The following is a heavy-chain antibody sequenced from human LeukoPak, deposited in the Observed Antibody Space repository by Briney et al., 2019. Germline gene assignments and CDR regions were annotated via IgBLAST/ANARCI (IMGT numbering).Heavy chain of an antibody. D-gene: IGHD2-21*01. J-gene: IGHJ4*02. CDR3: EIFRSGGRIDS. CDR1: GFTSSSYE. V-gene: IGHV3-48*03. CDR2: ISSSGITI. Sequence: GGSLRLSCAASGFTSSSYEMNWVRQAPGKGLEWVSYISSSGITIYYADSVKGRFTISRDNAKNSLYLQINSLRAEDPAVYYCEIFRSGGRIDSWGQGTLVSVSS.